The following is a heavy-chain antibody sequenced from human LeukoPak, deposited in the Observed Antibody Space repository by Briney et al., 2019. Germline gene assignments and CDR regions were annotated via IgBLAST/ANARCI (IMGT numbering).Heavy chain of an antibody. CDR2: IKQDGSEK. Sequence: GGYLRLSCAASGFTFSSYWMSWVRQAPGKGLEWVANIKQDGSEKYYVDSVKGRFTISRDNAKNSLYLQMNSLRAEDTAVYYCARGGGSYTTSPFDYWGQGTLVTVSS. CDR1: GFTFSSYW. CDR3: ARGGGSYTTSPFDY. V-gene: IGHV3-7*01. J-gene: IGHJ4*02. D-gene: IGHD1-26*01.